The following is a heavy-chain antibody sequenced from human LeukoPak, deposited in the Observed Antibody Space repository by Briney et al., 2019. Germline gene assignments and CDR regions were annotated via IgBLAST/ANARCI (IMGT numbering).Heavy chain of an antibody. D-gene: IGHD1-7*01. CDR1: GFTFSNSG. V-gene: IGHV3-30*02. CDR3: AKVDELYYYYMDV. J-gene: IGHJ6*03. CDR2: IRYDGSNQ. Sequence: GGSLRLSCAASGFTFSNSGMNWVRQAPGKGQEWVAFIRYDGSNQYYADSVKGRFTISRDNSKNTLYLQMNSLRAEDTAVYYCAKVDELYYYYMDVWGKGTTVTVSS.